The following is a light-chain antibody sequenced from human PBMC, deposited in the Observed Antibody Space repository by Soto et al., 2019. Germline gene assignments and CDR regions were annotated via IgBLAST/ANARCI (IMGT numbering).Light chain of an antibody. J-gene: IGKJ4*01. CDR2: GAS. CDR1: QSVSSSY. V-gene: IGKV3-20*01. Sequence: EIVLTQSPGTLSLSPGERATLSCRASQSVSSSYLAWYQQKPGQAPRLLIYGASSRATGIPDRFSGSGSGTDFTLTISRLAPEAFAVYYCQQYGSSLLTFGGGTKVEIK. CDR3: QQYGSSLLT.